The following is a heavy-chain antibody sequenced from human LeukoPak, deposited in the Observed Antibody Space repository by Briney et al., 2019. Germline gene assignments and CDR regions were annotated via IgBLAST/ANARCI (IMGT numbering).Heavy chain of an antibody. CDR2: ISSSGSTI. CDR1: GFTFISYE. V-gene: IGHV3-48*03. J-gene: IGHJ3*02. D-gene: IGHD6-13*01. CDR3: ARVFWGIAAAYDAFDI. Sequence: TGGSLRLSCAASGFTFISYEMNWVRQAPGKGMEWVSYISSSGSTIYYADSVKGRFTISRDNAKNSLYLQMNSLRAEDTAVYYCARVFWGIAAAYDAFDIWGQGTMVTVSS.